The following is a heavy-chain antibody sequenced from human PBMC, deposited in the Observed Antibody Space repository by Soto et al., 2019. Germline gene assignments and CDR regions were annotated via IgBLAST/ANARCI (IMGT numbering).Heavy chain of an antibody. Sequence: QVQLQESGPGLVKPSETLSLTCTVSGGSISSYYWSWIRQPPGKGLEWIGYIYYSGSTNYNSSLKSRVTISVDTSKNQCSLKLSSVTAADTAVYYCAIDSGYSSSPSWFDPWGQGTLVTVSS. J-gene: IGHJ5*02. CDR2: IYYSGST. CDR1: GGSISSYY. D-gene: IGHD6-13*01. CDR3: AIDSGYSSSPSWFDP. V-gene: IGHV4-59*01.